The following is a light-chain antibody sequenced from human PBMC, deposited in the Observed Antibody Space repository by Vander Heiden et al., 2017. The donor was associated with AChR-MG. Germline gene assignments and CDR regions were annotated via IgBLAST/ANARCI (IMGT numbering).Light chain of an antibody. CDR2: GTS. Sequence: EIVVTQSPGTLSLSPGESATLSCRASQSVSSNSLAWYQQKPGQPPRLLIYGTSSRATGIPDRFSGSGSGTDFTLTISRLEPEDFAVYYCQQYGSSPVTFSGGTKVEI. V-gene: IGKV3-20*01. J-gene: IGKJ4*01. CDR3: QQYGSSPVT. CDR1: QSVSSNS.